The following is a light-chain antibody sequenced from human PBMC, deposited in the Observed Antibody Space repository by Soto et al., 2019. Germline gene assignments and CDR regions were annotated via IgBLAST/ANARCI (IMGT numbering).Light chain of an antibody. CDR1: SSDVGSYNL. CDR3: CYYAAA. J-gene: IGLJ2*01. CDR2: EGS. V-gene: IGLV2-23*01. Sequence: QSALTQPASVSGSPGQSITISCTGTSSDVGSYNLVSWYQQHPGKAPKLMIYEGSKRPSGVSHRFSGSKSGNTASLTISGLQAEDEAYYYSCYYAAAFGGGTKLTVL.